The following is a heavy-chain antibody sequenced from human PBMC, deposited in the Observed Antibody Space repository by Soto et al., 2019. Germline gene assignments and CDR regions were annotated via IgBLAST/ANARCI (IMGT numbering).Heavy chain of an antibody. CDR1: GFGFSNYA. CDR3: AGTTRTMNY. D-gene: IGHD1-1*01. V-gene: IGHV3-30-3*01. CDR2: ISDDGSNK. J-gene: IGHJ4*02. Sequence: QVQLVESGGGVVQPGGSLRLSCAASGFGFSNYAMHWVRQAPGKGLEWVTIISDDGSNKYYTDSVKGRFTISRDNSKNTLYLQMNSLRTEDTAIYYCAGTTRTMNYWGQGTLVTVSS.